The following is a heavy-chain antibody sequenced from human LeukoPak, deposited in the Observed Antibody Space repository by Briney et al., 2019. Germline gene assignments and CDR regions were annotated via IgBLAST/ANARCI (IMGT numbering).Heavy chain of an antibody. CDR3: ARPYYYDSRIDP. CDR1: GGSISSHY. D-gene: IGHD3-22*01. CDR2: INYSGYT. J-gene: IGHJ5*02. Sequence: SETLSLTCTVSGGSISSHYWSWIRQPPGKGLEYIGYINYSGYTNYNPSLKSRVTISVDTSKNQFSLKLSSVTAADTAVYYCARPYYYDSRIDPWGQGTRVTVSS. V-gene: IGHV4-59*08.